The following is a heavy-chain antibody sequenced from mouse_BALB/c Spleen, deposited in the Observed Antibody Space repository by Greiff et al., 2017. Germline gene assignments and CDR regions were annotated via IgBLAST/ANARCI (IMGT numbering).Heavy chain of an antibody. CDR2: ISYDGSN. CDR1: GYSITSGYY. CDR3: AREGDSSWFAY. Sequence: EVQLQESGPGLVKPSQSLSLTCSVTGYSITSGYYWNWIRQFPGNKLELMGYISYDGSNNYNPSLKNRISITRDTSKNQFFLKLNSVTTEDTATYYCAREGDSSWFAYWGQGTLVTVSA. J-gene: IGHJ3*01. V-gene: IGHV3-6*02.